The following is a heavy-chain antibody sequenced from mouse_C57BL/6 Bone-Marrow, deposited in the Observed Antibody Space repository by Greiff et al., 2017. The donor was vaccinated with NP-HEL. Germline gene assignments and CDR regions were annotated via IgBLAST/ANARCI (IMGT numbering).Heavy chain of an antibody. CDR1: GFTFSDYG. V-gene: IGHV5-17*01. J-gene: IGHJ3*01. CDR2: ISSGSSTI. CDR3: ARRYYGRGLAY. D-gene: IGHD1-1*01. Sequence: EVKVVESGGGLVKPGGSLKLSCAASGFTFSDYGMHWVRQAPEKGLEWVAYISSGSSTIYYADTVKGRFTISRDNAKNTLFLQMTSLRSEDTAMYYCARRYYGRGLAYWGQGTLVTVSA.